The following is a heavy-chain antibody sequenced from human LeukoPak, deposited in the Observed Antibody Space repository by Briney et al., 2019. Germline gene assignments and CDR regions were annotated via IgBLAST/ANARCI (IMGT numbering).Heavy chain of an antibody. Sequence: SETLSLTCTVSGGSISSSSYYWGWIRQPPGQGLEWIGSIYYSGNTYYNPSLKSPVTISIDTSKNQFSLRLISVTAADTAVYYCARDQLHCSSSSCRNLGWFDPWGQGTLVTVSS. D-gene: IGHD2-2*01. CDR3: ARDQLHCSSSSCRNLGWFDP. J-gene: IGHJ5*02. V-gene: IGHV4-39*07. CDR1: GGSISSSSYY. CDR2: IYYSGNT.